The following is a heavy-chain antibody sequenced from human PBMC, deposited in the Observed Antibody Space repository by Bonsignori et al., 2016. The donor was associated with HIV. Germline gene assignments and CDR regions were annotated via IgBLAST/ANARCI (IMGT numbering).Heavy chain of an antibody. V-gene: IGHV4-61*02. CDR1: GGSISSGSYY. CDR2: IYTSGST. Sequence: SETLSLTCTVSGGSISSGSYYWSWIRQPAGKGLEWIGRIYTSGSTNYNPSLKSRVTISVDTSKNQFSLKLSSVTAADTAVYYCARETRYDFSSYYYMDVWGKGTTVTVSS. D-gene: IGHD3-3*01. J-gene: IGHJ6*03. CDR3: ARETRYDFSSYYYMDV.